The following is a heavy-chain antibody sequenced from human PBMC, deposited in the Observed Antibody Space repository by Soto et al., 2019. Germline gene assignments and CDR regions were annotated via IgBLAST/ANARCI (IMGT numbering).Heavy chain of an antibody. Sequence: EVQLVESGGGLIQPGGSLRLSCVASGFIVSSNQMSWVRQAPGKGLEWVSVIYSGHTTYYADSVERRFTISRDDSKNTLYLQMNRLRVEDTAVYYCVRGPSDHKLRLVEWPYGDYWGQGALVTVSS. CDR2: IYSGHTT. CDR3: VRGPSDHKLRLVEWPYGDY. J-gene: IGHJ4*02. V-gene: IGHV3-53*01. CDR1: GFIVSSNQ. D-gene: IGHD3-3*01.